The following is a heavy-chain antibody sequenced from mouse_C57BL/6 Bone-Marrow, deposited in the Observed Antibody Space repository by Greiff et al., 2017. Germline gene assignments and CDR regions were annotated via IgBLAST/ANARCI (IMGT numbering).Heavy chain of an antibody. J-gene: IGHJ2*01. CDR2: ISDGGSYT. V-gene: IGHV5-4*01. Sequence: EVQGVESGGGLVKPGGSLKLSCAASGFTFSSYSMSWVRQTPEKRLEWVATISDGGSYTYYPDNVKGRFTISRDNAKNNRYLQMSHLKSEDTAMYYGARGRDYYYSSSYFDYWGQGTTLTVSS. D-gene: IGHD1-1*01. CDR3: ARGRDYYYSSSYFDY. CDR1: GFTFSSYS.